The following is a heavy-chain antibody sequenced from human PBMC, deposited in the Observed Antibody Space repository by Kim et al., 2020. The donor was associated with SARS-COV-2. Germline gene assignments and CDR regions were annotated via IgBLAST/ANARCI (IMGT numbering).Heavy chain of an antibody. CDR1: GFTFGDYA. CDR2: ISWNSGSI. J-gene: IGHJ5*02. V-gene: IGHV3-9*01. Sequence: GGSLRLSCAASGFTFGDYAMHWVRQAPGKGLEWVSGISWNSGSIGYADSVKGRFTISRDNAKNSLYLQMNSLRAEDTALYYCAKDISPITYYDILTGYNWFDPWGQRTLVTVSS. D-gene: IGHD3-9*01. CDR3: AKDISPITYYDILTGYNWFDP.